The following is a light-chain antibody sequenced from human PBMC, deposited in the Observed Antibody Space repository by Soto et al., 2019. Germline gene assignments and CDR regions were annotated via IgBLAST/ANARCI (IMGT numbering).Light chain of an antibody. J-gene: IGKJ2*01. Sequence: EIVMTQSPDTLSVSPGERATLSCRASQNGARNVAGYPQRPGQAPRLLIHGTSTRAADISAMFSGSVSGTEFTLTINSLQPEDFVIYYCQQYNNWPPMSTVGQGNKLEMK. CDR3: QQYNNWPPMST. CDR2: GTS. CDR1: QNGARN. V-gene: IGKV3-15*01.